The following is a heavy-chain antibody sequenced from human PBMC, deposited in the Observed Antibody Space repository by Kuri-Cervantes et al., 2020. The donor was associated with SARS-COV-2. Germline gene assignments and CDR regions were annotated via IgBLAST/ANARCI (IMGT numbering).Heavy chain of an antibody. CDR2: IRSKAYGGTT. J-gene: IGHJ1*01. CDR1: GFTFGDYA. Sequence: GESLKISCTASGFTFGDYAMSWVRQAPGKGLEWVGFIRSKAYGGTTEYAASVKGRFTISRDDSKSIAYLQMNSLKTEDTAVYYCARNTYYYDSSGYYYVDFQHWGQGTLVTVSS. D-gene: IGHD3-22*01. V-gene: IGHV3-49*04. CDR3: ARNTYYYDSSGYYYVDFQH.